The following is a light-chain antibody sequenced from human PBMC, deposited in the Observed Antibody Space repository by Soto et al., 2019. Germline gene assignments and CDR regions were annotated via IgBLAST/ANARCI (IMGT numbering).Light chain of an antibody. J-gene: IGLJ1*01. V-gene: IGLV2-14*01. Sequence: QSALTQPASVSGSPGQSIAISCTGTRSDVGAYNYVSWYQQHPGKAPKLMISEVTNRPSGVSHRFSGSKSGNTASLTISALQAEDEADYFCNSYTSSTSLPYVFGTGTKLTVL. CDR3: NSYTSSTSLPYV. CDR1: RSDVGAYNY. CDR2: EVT.